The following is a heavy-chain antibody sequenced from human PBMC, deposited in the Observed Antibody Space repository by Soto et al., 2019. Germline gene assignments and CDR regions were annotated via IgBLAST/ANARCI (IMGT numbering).Heavy chain of an antibody. D-gene: IGHD4-17*01. V-gene: IGHV4-31*03. CDR3: ASNGGYYYYGMDV. Sequence: QVQLQESGPGLVKPSQTLSLTCTVSGGSISSGGYYWSWIRQHPGKGLEWIGYIDYRGSTYYNPSLKSRVTISVDTSKHHFSLKLGSVTAADTAVYYCASNGGYYYYGMDVWGQGTTVTVSS. CDR2: IDYRGST. CDR1: GGSISSGGYY. J-gene: IGHJ6*02.